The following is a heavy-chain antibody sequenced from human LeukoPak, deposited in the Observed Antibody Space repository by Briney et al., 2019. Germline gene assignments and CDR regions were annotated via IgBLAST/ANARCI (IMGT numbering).Heavy chain of an antibody. D-gene: IGHD3-10*01. CDR2: IHHSGVT. V-gene: IGHV4-38-2*01. J-gene: IGHJ4*02. Sequence: SETLSLTCVVSGYSISSGFYWSWIRQPPGKGLEWIATIHHSGVTYYNPSLNSRFTISVDTSKNQFSLKLSSVTAADTAVYYCARRVGSSGLRPNLQYYFDYWGQGTLVTVSS. CDR1: GYSISSGFY. CDR3: ARRVGSSGLRPNLQYYFDY.